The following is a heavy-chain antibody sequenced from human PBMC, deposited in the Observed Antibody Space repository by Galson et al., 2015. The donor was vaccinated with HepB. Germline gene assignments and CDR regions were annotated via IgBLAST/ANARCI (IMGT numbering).Heavy chain of an antibody. V-gene: IGHV3-21*01. CDR1: GFTFSSYS. D-gene: IGHD4-17*01. J-gene: IGHJ4*02. CDR2: ISSSSSYI. Sequence: SLRLSCAASGFTFSSYSMNWVRQAPGKGLEWVSSISSSSSYIYYADSMKGRFTISRDNAKNSLYLQMNSLRAEDTAVYYCARELISTLDYGDNDRAFGFWGQGTLVTVSS. CDR3: ARELISTLDYGDNDRAFGF.